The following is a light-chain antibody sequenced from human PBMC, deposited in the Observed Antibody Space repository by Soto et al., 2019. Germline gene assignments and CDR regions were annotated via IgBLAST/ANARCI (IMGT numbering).Light chain of an antibody. CDR2: DVI. V-gene: IGLV2-14*03. J-gene: IGLJ2*01. CDR3: SSYSDTSSFVV. Sequence: QSVLTQPASVSVSPGQSITISCTGTSSDIGTYNYVSWYQQPPGRAPKLMIDDVITRPSGVSNRFSGSKSGNTASLTISGLQAEDDADLYCSSYSDTSSFVVFGGGTKVTV. CDR1: SSDIGTYNY.